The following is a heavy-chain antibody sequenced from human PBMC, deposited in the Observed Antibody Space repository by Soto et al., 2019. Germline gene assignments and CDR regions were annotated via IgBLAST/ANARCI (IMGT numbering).Heavy chain of an antibody. CDR1: GYSFTSYW. J-gene: IGHJ6*02. CDR2: IYPGDSDT. CDR3: ARTVGYCSGGSCYSNYYYGMDV. D-gene: IGHD2-15*01. V-gene: IGHV5-51*01. Sequence: PGESLKISCKGSGYSFTSYWIGWVRQMPGKGLEWMGIIYPGDSDTRYSPSFQGHVTISADKSINTAYLQWSSLKASDTAMYYCARTVGYCSGGSCYSNYYYGMDVWGQGTTVTVSS.